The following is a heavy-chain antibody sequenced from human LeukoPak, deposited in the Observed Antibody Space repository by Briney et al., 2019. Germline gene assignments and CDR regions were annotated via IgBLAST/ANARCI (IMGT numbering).Heavy chain of an antibody. CDR1: GGTFSSYA. D-gene: IGHD3-3*01. CDR3: ARAYYDFWSGYYQDYYYYYYMDV. CDR2: IIPILGIA. V-gene: IGHV1-69*04. Sequence: GATVKVSCKASGGTFSSYAISWVRQAPGQGLEWMGRIIPILGIANYAQKFQGRVTITADKSTSTAYMELSSLRSEDTAVYYCARAYYDFWSGYYQDYYYYYYMDVWGKGTTVTVSS. J-gene: IGHJ6*03.